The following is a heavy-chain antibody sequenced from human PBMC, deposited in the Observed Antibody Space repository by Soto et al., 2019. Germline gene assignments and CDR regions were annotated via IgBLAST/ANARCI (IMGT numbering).Heavy chain of an antibody. J-gene: IGHJ4*02. CDR2: ISGSGGST. D-gene: IGHD6-6*01. V-gene: IGHV3-23*01. Sequence: HPGGSLRLSCAASGFTFSSYAMSWVRQAPGKGLEWVSAISGSGGSTYYADSVKGRFTISRDNSKNTLYLQMNSLRAEDTAVYYCAKDREYSSSWLDYYFDYWGQGTLVTVSS. CDR3: AKDREYSSSWLDYYFDY. CDR1: GFTFSSYA.